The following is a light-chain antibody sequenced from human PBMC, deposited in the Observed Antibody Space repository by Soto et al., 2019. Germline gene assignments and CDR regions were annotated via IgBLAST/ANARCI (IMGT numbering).Light chain of an antibody. CDR1: QSVSGSY. Sequence: EIVLPQSPGTLSLSPWERSTLTWRASQSVSGSYLAWCQQKPGQAPRLIIYGASSRATGIPDRFSGSGSGTDFTLTISRLEHEDFEVYDCQQYGSSPITFGQGTRLEIK. CDR3: QQYGSSPIT. CDR2: GAS. J-gene: IGKJ5*01. V-gene: IGKV3-20*01.